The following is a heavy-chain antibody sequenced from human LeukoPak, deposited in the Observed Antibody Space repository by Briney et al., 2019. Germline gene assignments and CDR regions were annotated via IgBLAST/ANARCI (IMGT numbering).Heavy chain of an antibody. Sequence: GGSLRLSCAASGFTFDDYAMHWVRQAPGKGLEWVAGISWNSGSIGYADSVKGRFTISRDNAKNSLYLQMNSLRAEDTALYFCAKDSSGRYLRDAFDIWGQGTMITVSS. CDR1: GFTFDDYA. V-gene: IGHV3-9*01. J-gene: IGHJ3*02. D-gene: IGHD1-26*01. CDR3: AKDSSGRYLRDAFDI. CDR2: ISWNSGSI.